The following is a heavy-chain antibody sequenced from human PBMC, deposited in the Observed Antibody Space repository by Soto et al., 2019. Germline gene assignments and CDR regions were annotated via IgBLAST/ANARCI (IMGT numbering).Heavy chain of an antibody. CDR3: TKSDGCGGGACYTGTYYYFDV. Sequence: DVQLLEAGGGLVEPGGSLTLSCAASGFPSSTYALNWVRQAPGKGPEWVSTISESGHHTHYADSVKGRFTISRDKCKNTLSLQMNSLRVDDTAIYYCTKSDGCGGGACYTGTYYYFDVWGRGTLVTVSS. CDR1: GFPSSTYA. D-gene: IGHD3-16*02. CDR2: ISESGHHT. J-gene: IGHJ2*01. V-gene: IGHV3-23*01.